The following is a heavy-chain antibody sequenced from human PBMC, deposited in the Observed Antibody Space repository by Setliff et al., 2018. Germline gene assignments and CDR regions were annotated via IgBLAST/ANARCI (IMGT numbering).Heavy chain of an antibody. D-gene: IGHD1-26*01. Sequence: GASVKVSCKASGYTFITYDINWVRQASGQGLEWMGWMNPNSGSTSYAQKFQGRVTMTRDTSTSTVYMELSSLRSEDTAVYYCARVLHSGSYDDPLDYWGQGTLVTVSS. CDR1: GYTFITYD. J-gene: IGHJ4*02. V-gene: IGHV1-8*02. CDR3: ARVLHSGSYDDPLDY. CDR2: MNPNSGST.